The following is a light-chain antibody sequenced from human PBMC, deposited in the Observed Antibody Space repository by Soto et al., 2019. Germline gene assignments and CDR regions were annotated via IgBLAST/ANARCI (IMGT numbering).Light chain of an antibody. J-gene: IGKJ1*01. V-gene: IGKV2-28*01. CDR1: QSLLHSNGYNY. Sequence: DIVMTQSPLSLPVTPGEPASISCRSSQSLLHSNGYNYLDWYLQKPGQSPQLLIYLGSNRASGVPDRFSGSGSGTRFTLRISRVEAEDVGFYYCMQAQQIPRTFGQGTKV. CDR3: MQAQQIPRT. CDR2: LGS.